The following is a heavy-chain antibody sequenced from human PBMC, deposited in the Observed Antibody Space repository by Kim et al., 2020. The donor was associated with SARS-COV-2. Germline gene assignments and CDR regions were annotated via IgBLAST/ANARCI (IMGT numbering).Heavy chain of an antibody. D-gene: IGHD3-10*01. CDR3: ARADSPPMVRGGTFDY. CDR1: GGSISSSSYY. V-gene: IGHV4-39*07. Sequence: SETLSLTCTVSGGSISSSSYYWGWIRQPPGKGLEWIGSIYYSGSTYYNPSLKSRVTISVDTSKNQFSLKLSSVTAADTAVYYCARADSPPMVRGGTFDYWGQGTLVTVSS. CDR2: IYYSGST. J-gene: IGHJ4*02.